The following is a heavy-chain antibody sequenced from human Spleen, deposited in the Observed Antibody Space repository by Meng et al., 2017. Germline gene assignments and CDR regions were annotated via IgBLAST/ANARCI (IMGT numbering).Heavy chain of an antibody. Sequence: ASVKVSCKASGYTFTSYAMHWVRQAPGQRLEWMGWINAGNGNTKYSQKFQGRVTITRDTSASTAYMELSSLRSDDTAVYYCARVYFTVWFGELVVDVWGQGTTVTVSS. J-gene: IGHJ6*02. V-gene: IGHV1-3*01. CDR2: INAGNGNT. D-gene: IGHD3-10*01. CDR3: ARVYFTVWFGELVVDV. CDR1: GYTFTSYA.